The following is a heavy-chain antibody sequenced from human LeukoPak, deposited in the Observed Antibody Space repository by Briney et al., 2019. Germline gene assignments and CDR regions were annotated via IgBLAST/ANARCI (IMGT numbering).Heavy chain of an antibody. D-gene: IGHD3-22*01. J-gene: IGHJ5*02. CDR1: GGSISNYY. Sequence: NPSETLSLTCTVSGGSISNYYWSWIRQPPGKGLEWIGYIYYSGSTNYNPSLKSRVTISVDTSNNQFSLKMSSVTAADTAVYYCARVLGGRYYYDSSGYSETWGQGTLVTVSS. CDR2: IYYSGST. CDR3: ARVLGGRYYYDSSGYSET. V-gene: IGHV4-59*01.